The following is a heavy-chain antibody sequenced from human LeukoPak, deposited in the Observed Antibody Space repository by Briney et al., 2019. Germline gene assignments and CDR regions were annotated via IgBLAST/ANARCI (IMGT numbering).Heavy chain of an antibody. J-gene: IGHJ4*02. D-gene: IGHD1-26*01. Sequence: GGSLRLSCAASGFTFSSYSMNWVRQAPGRGLEWVSGISAGGDNAHYADSVKGRFTISRDNSKNTLFLQMNSLRAEDTAVYYCAKDTRAGGWGQGTLVTVSS. CDR1: GFTFSSYS. V-gene: IGHV3-23*01. CDR3: AKDTRAGG. CDR2: ISAGGDNA.